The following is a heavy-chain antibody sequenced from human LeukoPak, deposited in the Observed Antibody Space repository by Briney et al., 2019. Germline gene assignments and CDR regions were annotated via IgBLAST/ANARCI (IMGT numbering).Heavy chain of an antibody. CDR3: ARDIAAAGRIY. CDR2: INTDGSST. Sequence: GWSLRLSCAASGFTFSSYWMHWVRQAPGKGLVWVSRINTDGSSTSYADSVKGRFTISRDNAKNTLYLQMNSLRAEDTAVYYCARDIAAAGRIYWGQGTLVTVSS. CDR1: GFTFSSYW. J-gene: IGHJ4*02. V-gene: IGHV3-74*01. D-gene: IGHD6-13*01.